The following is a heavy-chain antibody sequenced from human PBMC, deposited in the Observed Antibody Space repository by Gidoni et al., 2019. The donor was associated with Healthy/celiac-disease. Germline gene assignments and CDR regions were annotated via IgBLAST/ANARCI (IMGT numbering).Heavy chain of an antibody. D-gene: IGHD3-10*01. CDR3: TYGSGSFSGPIDY. Sequence: EVQLVESGGGLVKPGGSLRLSCAASGSTFSSYSMNWVRQAPGKGLEWVSSISSSSSYIYYADSVKGRFTISRDNAKNSLYLQMNSLRAEDTAVYYCTYGSGSFSGPIDYWGQGTLVTVSS. CDR2: ISSSSSYI. V-gene: IGHV3-21*01. CDR1: GSTFSSYS. J-gene: IGHJ4*02.